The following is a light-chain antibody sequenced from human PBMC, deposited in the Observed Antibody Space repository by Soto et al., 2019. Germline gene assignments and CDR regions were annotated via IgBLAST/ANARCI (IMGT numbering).Light chain of an antibody. CDR2: DDS. CDR1: NIGSKS. CDR3: QVWDSSSDHHVV. V-gene: IGLV3-21*02. Sequence: SYVLTQPPSVSVAPGQTARITCGGTNIGSKSVHWYQQKPGQAPVLVVYDDSDRPSGIPERFSGSNSGNTATLTISRVEAGDEADYYCQVWDSSSDHHVVFGGGTKVTVL. J-gene: IGLJ2*01.